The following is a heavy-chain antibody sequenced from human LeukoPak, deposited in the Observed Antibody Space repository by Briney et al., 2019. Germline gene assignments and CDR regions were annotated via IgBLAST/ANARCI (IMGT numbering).Heavy chain of an antibody. J-gene: IGHJ4*02. V-gene: IGHV3-48*01. CDR2: ISSSSSTI. D-gene: IGHD2-15*01. CDR1: GFTFSSYS. CDR3: ARTMAAAAGLYYFDY. Sequence: GGSLRLSCAASGFTFSSYSMNWVRQAPGKGLEWVSYISSSSSTIYYADSVKGRFTISRDNAKNSLYLQMNSLRAEDTTVYYCARTMAAAAGLYYFDYWGQGTLVTVSS.